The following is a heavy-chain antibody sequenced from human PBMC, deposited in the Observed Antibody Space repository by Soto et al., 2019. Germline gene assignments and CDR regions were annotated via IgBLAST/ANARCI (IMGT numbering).Heavy chain of an antibody. V-gene: IGHV1-2*04. Sequence: QVQLVQSGAEVKKPGASVKVSCKASGYTFTGYYMHWVRQAPGQGLEWMGWINPNSGGTSYVQKFQGWVTMTRDTSXSXXYIEVSRLRSDDTAVYYCARASSGCDGSGSLVFDYWGQGSLVTVSS. J-gene: IGHJ4*02. CDR1: GYTFTGYY. CDR3: ARASSGCDGSGSLVFDY. D-gene: IGHD3-22*01. CDR2: INPNSGGT.